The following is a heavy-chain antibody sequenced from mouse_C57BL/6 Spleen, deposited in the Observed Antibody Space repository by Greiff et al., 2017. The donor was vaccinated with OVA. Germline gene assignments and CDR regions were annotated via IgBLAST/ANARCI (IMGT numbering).Heavy chain of an antibody. CDR1: GYTFTSYW. CDR2: IDPSDSYT. Sequence: QVQLQQPGAELVRPGTSVKLSCKASGYTFTSYWMHWVKQRPGQGLEWIGVIDPSDSYTNYNQKFKGKATLTVDTSSSTAYMQLSSLTSEDSAVYYCAREVPWQPWGQGTLVTVSA. CDR3: AREVPWQP. J-gene: IGHJ3*01. V-gene: IGHV1-59*01. D-gene: IGHD6-1*01.